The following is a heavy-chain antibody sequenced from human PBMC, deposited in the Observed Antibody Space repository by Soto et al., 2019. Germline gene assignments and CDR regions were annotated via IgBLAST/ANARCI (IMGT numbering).Heavy chain of an antibody. CDR2: IYYSGST. D-gene: IGHD1-7*01. J-gene: IGHJ4*02. V-gene: IGHV4-39*01. Sequence: SETLSLTCTVSGGSISSSSYYWGWIRQPPGKGLEWIGSIYYSGSTYYNPSLKGRVTISVDTSKNQFSLKLSSVTAADTAVYYCATYGITGTYFDYWGQGTLVTVSS. CDR3: ATYGITGTYFDY. CDR1: GGSISSSSYY.